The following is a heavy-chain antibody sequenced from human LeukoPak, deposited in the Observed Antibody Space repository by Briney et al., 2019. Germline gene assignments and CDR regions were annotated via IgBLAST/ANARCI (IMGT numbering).Heavy chain of an antibody. CDR1: GFTFGDYA. CDR2: IRSKAYGGTT. J-gene: IGHJ4*02. CDR3: TRDIYYYDSSGYYYGYSDY. V-gene: IGHV3-49*03. D-gene: IGHD3-22*01. Sequence: HPGGSLRLSCTASGFTFGDYAMSWFRQAPGKGLEWVGFIRSKAYGGTTEYAASVKGRFTISRDDSKSIAYLQMNSLKTEDTAVYYCTRDIYYYDSSGYYYGYSDYWGQGTLVTVSS.